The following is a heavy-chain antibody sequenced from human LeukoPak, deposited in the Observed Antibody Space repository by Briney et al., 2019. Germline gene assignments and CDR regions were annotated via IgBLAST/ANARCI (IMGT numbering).Heavy chain of an antibody. CDR2: INPSGGST. V-gene: IGHV1-46*01. CDR3: AIITYYDFWSGYP. J-gene: IGHJ5*02. D-gene: IGHD3-3*01. CDR1: GYTFISYY. Sequence: GSVKVSCKASGYTFISYYMHWVRQAPGQGLEWMGIINPSGGSTSYAQKFQGRVTMTRDTSTSTVYMELSSLRSEDTAVYYCAIITYYDFWSGYPWGQGTLVTVSS.